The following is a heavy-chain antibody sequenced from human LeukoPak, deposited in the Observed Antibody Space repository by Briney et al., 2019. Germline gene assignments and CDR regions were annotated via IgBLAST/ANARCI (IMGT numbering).Heavy chain of an antibody. CDR1: GGSFSGYY. Sequence: PSETLSLTCAVYGGSFSGYYWSWIRQPPGKGLEWIGEINHSGSTNYNPSLKSRVTISVDTSKNQFSLKLSSVTAADTAVYYCAQETNKNTFDYWGQGTLVTVSS. D-gene: IGHD1-1*01. J-gene: IGHJ4*02. CDR2: INHSGST. CDR3: AQETNKNTFDY. V-gene: IGHV4-34*01.